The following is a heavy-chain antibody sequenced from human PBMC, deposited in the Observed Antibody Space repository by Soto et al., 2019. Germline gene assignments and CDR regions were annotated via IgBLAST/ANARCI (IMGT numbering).Heavy chain of an antibody. J-gene: IGHJ3*02. D-gene: IGHD3-10*01. CDR3: ARSYSSGSYLDAFDI. Sequence: PGESLKISCEGSGYRVPYYWIGWVRQMPDTGQEWMGTIYPDDFDTRYSPSFQGQVTISADKSISTAYLQWSSLKASDTAIYYCARSYSSGSYLDAFDIWGQGTMVTVSS. CDR1: GYRVPYYW. V-gene: IGHV5-51*01. CDR2: IYPDDFDT.